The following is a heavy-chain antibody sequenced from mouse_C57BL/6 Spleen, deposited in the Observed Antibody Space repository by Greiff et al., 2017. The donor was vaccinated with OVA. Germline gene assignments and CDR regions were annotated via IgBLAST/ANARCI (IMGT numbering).Heavy chain of an antibody. D-gene: IGHD2-3*01. CDR2: IYPGDGDT. CDR1: GYAFSSSW. J-gene: IGHJ2*01. V-gene: IGHV1-82*01. CDR3: ARSDDGYVYYFDN. Sequence: VMLVESGPELVKPGASVKISCKASGYAFSSSWMNWVKQRPGKGLEWIGRIYPGDGDTNYNGKFKGKATLTADKSSSTAYMQLSSLTSADSAVYFCARSDDGYVYYFDNWGQGTTLTVSS.